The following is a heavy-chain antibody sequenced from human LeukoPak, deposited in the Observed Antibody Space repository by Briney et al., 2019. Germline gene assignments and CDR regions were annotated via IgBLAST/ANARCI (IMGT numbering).Heavy chain of an antibody. CDR1: GYSFTTFW. V-gene: IGHV5-51*01. Sequence: GESLKISCQASGYSFTTFWIAWVRQMPGKGLDWMGLIFPSDSETRYSPAFQGQVTISADKSISTAYLQWSSLKASDTAMYYCARGIVGATAFDYWGQGTLVTVSS. J-gene: IGHJ4*02. CDR2: IFPSDSET. CDR3: ARGIVGATAFDY. D-gene: IGHD1-26*01.